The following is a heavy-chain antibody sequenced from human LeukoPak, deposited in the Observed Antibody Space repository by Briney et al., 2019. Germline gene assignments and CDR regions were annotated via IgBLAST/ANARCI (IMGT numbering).Heavy chain of an antibody. D-gene: IGHD3-10*01. Sequence: SETLTLTCTVSGGSISNYYWSWIRQPPGKGLEWIGYIYYSGSTNYIPSLKSRVTISVDTSKNQFSLKLSSVSAADTAVYYCARETYYYGSGSSGGMDVWGQGTTVTVSS. CDR2: IYYSGST. CDR1: GGSISNYY. CDR3: ARETYYYGSGSSGGMDV. J-gene: IGHJ6*02. V-gene: IGHV4-59*01.